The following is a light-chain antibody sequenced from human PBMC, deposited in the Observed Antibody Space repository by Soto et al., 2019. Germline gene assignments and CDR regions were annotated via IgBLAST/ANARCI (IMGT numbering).Light chain of an antibody. CDR1: QSVSSSY. CDR2: GAS. J-gene: IGKJ1*01. Sequence: EIVLTQSPATLSFSPGERATLSFRASQSVSSSYLAWYQHKPGQAPRLLIYGASSRATGIPDRFSGSGSGTDFTLTISRLEPEDFAVYYCQQYGSSPPGTFGQGTKVDNK. V-gene: IGKV3-20*01. CDR3: QQYGSSPPGT.